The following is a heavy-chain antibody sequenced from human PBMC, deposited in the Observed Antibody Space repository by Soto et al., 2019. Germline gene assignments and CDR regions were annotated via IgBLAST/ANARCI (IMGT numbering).Heavy chain of an antibody. Sequence: QVQLMQSGAEVKKPGASVKISCNASGYTFTSNYLHWVRQAPGQGPEWMGIIDPSTGTTDYSQRFRARVTMTRDTSTTPVYMQLGSLKSDDMAVYYCARASITNYLDLWGQGTLVTVSS. CDR2: IDPSTGTT. J-gene: IGHJ4*02. D-gene: IGHD1-20*01. CDR3: ARASITNYLDL. V-gene: IGHV1-46*01. CDR1: GYTFTSNY.